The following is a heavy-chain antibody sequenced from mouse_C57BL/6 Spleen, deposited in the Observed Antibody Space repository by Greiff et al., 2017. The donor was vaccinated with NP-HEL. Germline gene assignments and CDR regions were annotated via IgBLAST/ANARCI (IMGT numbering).Heavy chain of an antibody. CDR2: ISYDGSN. CDR1: GYSITSGYY. Sequence: EVQLVESGPGLVKPSQSLSLTCSVTGYSITSGYYWNWIRQFPGNKLEWMGYISYDGSNNYNPSLKNRISITRDTSKNQFFLKLNSVTTEDTATYYCASGYGSSYDYWGQGTTLTVSS. V-gene: IGHV3-6*01. J-gene: IGHJ2*01. CDR3: ASGYGSSYDY. D-gene: IGHD1-1*01.